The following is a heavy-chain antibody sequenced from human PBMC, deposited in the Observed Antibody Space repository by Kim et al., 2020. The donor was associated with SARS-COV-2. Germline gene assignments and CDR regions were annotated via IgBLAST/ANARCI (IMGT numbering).Heavy chain of an antibody. Sequence: GGSLRLSCAASGFTFSSYWMSWVRQAPGKGLEWVANIKQDGSEKYYVDSVKGRFTISRDNAKNSLYLQMNSLRAEDTAVYYCARERDSSSYHYYYGMDVWGQGATVTVSS. D-gene: IGHD6-13*01. CDR3: ARERDSSSYHYYYGMDV. CDR2: IKQDGSEK. J-gene: IGHJ6*02. CDR1: GFTFSSYW. V-gene: IGHV3-7*01.